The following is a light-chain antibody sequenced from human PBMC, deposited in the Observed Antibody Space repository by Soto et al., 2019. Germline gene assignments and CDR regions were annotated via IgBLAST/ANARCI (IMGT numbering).Light chain of an antibody. CDR2: DAS. Sequence: DTQMTQSPSTLSASVGDRVTITCRASQSISSWLAWYQQKPGKAPKLLIYDASSLESGVPSRFSGSGSGTEFTLTISSLQPDDFATYYCQQYNSHSNTFGQGTKLEIK. J-gene: IGKJ2*01. V-gene: IGKV1-5*01. CDR1: QSISSW. CDR3: QQYNSHSNT.